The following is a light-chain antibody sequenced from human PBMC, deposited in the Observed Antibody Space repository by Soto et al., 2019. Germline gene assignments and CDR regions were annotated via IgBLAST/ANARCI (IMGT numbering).Light chain of an antibody. V-gene: IGKV2-30*01. Sequence: DVVMTQSPLSLSVALGQTASISCRSSQSLVYSDGNTYLNWFHQRPGQSPRRLIYKVSDRDSGVPDRFSGSGSVTDFTLRISRVEAEDVGVYYCMQGAHWPWTFGQGTKVEIK. CDR2: KVS. J-gene: IGKJ1*01. CDR1: QSLVYSDGNTY. CDR3: MQGAHWPWT.